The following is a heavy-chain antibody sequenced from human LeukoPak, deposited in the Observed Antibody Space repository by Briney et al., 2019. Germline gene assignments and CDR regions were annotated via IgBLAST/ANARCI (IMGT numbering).Heavy chain of an antibody. CDR1: GFTFSTYA. Sequence: GGSLRLSCEASGFTFSTYAMSWVRQPPGKGLQWLSGISGSDSGTYYTDSVKGRFTISRDNSKNTVYLEIDNLRAEDTAVYYCAKCMSGTGVCLNFDSWGQGILVTVSS. V-gene: IGHV3-23*01. CDR2: ISGSDSGT. D-gene: IGHD2-8*02. CDR3: AKCMSGTGVCLNFDS. J-gene: IGHJ4*02.